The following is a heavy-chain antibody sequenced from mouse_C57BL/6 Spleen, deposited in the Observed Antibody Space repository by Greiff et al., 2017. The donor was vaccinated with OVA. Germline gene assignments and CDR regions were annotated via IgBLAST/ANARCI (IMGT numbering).Heavy chain of an antibody. Sequence: VQLQQPGAELVKPGASVKLSCKASGYTFTSYWMHWVKQRPGRGLEWIGRIDPNSGGTKYNEKFKSKATLTVDKPSSTAYMQLSSLTSEDSAVYYCARGYDYDADPSPAMDYWGQGTSVTVSS. J-gene: IGHJ4*01. CDR1: GYTFTSYW. V-gene: IGHV1-72*01. CDR3: ARGYDYDADPSPAMDY. D-gene: IGHD2-4*01. CDR2: IDPNSGGT.